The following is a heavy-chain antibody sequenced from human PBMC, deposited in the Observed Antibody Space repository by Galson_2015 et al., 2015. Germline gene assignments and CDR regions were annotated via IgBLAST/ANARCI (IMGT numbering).Heavy chain of an antibody. CDR1: GGSVSSGSYY. CDR3: ARDVYDLGWFDP. Sequence: SETLSLTCTVSGGSVSSGSYYWSWIRQPPGKGLEWIGYIYYSGSTNYNPSLKSRVTISVDTSKNQFSLKLSSVTAADTAVYYCARDVYDLGWFDPWGQGTLVTVSS. V-gene: IGHV4-61*01. J-gene: IGHJ5*02. CDR2: IYYSGST. D-gene: IGHD5/OR15-5a*01.